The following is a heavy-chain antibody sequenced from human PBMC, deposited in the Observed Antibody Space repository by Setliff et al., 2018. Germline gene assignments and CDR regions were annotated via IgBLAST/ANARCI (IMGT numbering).Heavy chain of an antibody. CDR3: AKDRVEVVVAAPQARFDP. J-gene: IGHJ5*02. CDR1: GYTFSANA. Sequence: GASVKVSCKASGYTFSANAIHWVRQAPGQRLEWMGFIYTDNGNTKYSKNFQDRVAITRDTSASTAYMELSSLTSEDTAVYYYAKDRVEVVVAAPQARFDPWGQGTLVTVSS. V-gene: IGHV1-3*04. CDR2: IYTDNGNT. D-gene: IGHD2-15*01.